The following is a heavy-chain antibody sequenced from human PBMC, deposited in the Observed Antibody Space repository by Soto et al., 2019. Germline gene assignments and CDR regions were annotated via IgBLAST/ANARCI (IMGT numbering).Heavy chain of an antibody. CDR1: GYIFTSYA. D-gene: IGHD1-26*01. V-gene: IGHV1-8*02. CDR2: MNPNSGNT. J-gene: IGHJ4*02. Sequence: AAVNVSFMASGYIFTSYAIHWMRQATGQGREWMGWMNPNSGNTGYAQKFQGRVTMTRNTSISTAYMELSSLRSEDTAVYYCARERSGSSDYWGQGTLVTVSS. CDR3: ARERSGSSDY.